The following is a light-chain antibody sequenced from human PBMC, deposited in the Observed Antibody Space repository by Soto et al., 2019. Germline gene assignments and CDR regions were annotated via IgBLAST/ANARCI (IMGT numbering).Light chain of an antibody. CDR2: KAS. V-gene: IGKV1-5*03. CDR3: QQYNSFSLT. CDR1: HYISSW. Sequence: DIQMTQSPSTLSASVGDRVTITCRASHYISSWLAWYQQKPGKAPKLLIYKASNLESGVPSRFSGSGSGTEFTLTINSLQPDDFATYYCQQYNSFSLTFGGGTKVEIK. J-gene: IGKJ4*01.